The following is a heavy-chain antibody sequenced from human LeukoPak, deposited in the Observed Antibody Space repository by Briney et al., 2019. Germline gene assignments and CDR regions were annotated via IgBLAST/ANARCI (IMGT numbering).Heavy chain of an antibody. CDR3: ARANTYDSNYYYGMDV. V-gene: IGHV3-33*07. D-gene: IGHD5-12*01. J-gene: IGHJ6*02. CDR1: GFNFGEFW. CDR2: IWYDGSNK. Sequence: GGSLRLSCAASGFNFGEFWMAWVRQAPGKGLEWVAVIWYDGSNKYYADSVKGRFTISRDNSKNTLYLQMNSLRAEDTAVYYCARANTYDSNYYYGMDVWGQGTTVTVSS.